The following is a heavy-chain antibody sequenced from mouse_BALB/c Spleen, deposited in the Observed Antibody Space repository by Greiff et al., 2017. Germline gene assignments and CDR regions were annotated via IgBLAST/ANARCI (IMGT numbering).Heavy chain of an antibody. D-gene: IGHD1-2*01. Sequence: DVKLVESGGGLVQPGGSLKLSCAASGFTFSSYAMSWVRQTPEKRLEWVATISSGGSYTYYPDSVKGRFTISRDNAKNTLYLQMSSLRSEDTAMYYCAKGTTATAWFAYWGQGTLVTVSA. J-gene: IGHJ3*01. CDR2: ISSGGSYT. V-gene: IGHV5-9-3*01. CDR3: AKGTTATAWFAY. CDR1: GFTFSSYA.